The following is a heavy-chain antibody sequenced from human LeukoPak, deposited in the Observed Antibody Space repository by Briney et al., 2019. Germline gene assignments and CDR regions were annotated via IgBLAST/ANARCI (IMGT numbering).Heavy chain of an antibody. Sequence: GGSLRLSCAASGFTFSFNSMHWVRQAPGKGLEWVSAISGSGGSTYYADSVKGRFTISRDNSKNTLYLQMNSLRAEDTAVYYCAKVDAGIAVAGIDYWGQGTLVTVSS. CDR3: AKVDAGIAVAGIDY. CDR2: ISGSGGST. CDR1: GFTFSFNS. J-gene: IGHJ4*02. D-gene: IGHD6-19*01. V-gene: IGHV3-23*01.